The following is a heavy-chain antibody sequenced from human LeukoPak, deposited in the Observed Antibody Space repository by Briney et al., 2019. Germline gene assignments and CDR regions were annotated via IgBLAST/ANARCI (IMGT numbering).Heavy chain of an antibody. CDR1: GLTVSRNY. CDR2: IYSGGNT. CDR3: ARVSGDYTYYVDY. V-gene: IGHV3-66*01. J-gene: IGHJ4*02. Sequence: GGSLRLSCAASGLTVSRNYMSWVRQAPGKGLEWVSVIYSGGNTYYADSVKGRFTISRDNSKNTLYLQMNSLRAEDTAVYYCARVSGDYTYYVDYWGQGTLVTGSS. D-gene: IGHD4-17*01.